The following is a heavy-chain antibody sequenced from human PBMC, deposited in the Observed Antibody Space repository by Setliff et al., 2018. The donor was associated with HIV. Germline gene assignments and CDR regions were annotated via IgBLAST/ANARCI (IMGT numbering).Heavy chain of an antibody. Sequence: GGSLRLSCAASGFAFSSYAMSWVRQAPGKGLEWVSGIIGSGGSTHYADSVKGRFTISRDNSKNTLYLQMNALRAEDTAIYYCAKYAGYSDTSGYYYYWGQGTPVTVSS. D-gene: IGHD3-22*01. J-gene: IGHJ4*02. CDR2: IIGSGGST. CDR3: AKYAGYSDTSGYYYY. V-gene: IGHV3-23*01. CDR1: GFAFSSYA.